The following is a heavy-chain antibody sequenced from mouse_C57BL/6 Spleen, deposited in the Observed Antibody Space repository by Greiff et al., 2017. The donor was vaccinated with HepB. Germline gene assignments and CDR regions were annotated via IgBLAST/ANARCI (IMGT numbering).Heavy chain of an antibody. CDR1: GFNIKNTY. Sequence: VQLQHSVAELVRPGASVKLSCTASGFNIKNTYMHWVKQRPEQGLEWIGRIDPANGNTKYAPKFQGKATITADPSSNTAYLQLSSLTSEDTAIYYCASPYYYGSSYVYYYAMDYWGQGTSVTVSS. CDR2: IDPANGNT. D-gene: IGHD1-1*01. CDR3: ASPYYYGSSYVYYYAMDY. V-gene: IGHV14-3*01. J-gene: IGHJ4*01.